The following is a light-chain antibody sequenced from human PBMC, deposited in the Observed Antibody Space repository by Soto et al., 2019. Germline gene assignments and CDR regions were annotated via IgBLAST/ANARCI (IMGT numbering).Light chain of an antibody. CDR2: GAS. CDR1: QSDSSSY. V-gene: IGKV3-20*01. Sequence: EIVLTQSPGTLSLSPGERATLSCRASQSDSSSYLAWYQQKPGQAPRLLIYGASSRATGIPDRFSGSGSRTDFTLTISTLEPEDFAVYYCQQYGSSPRTFGQGTKVEIK. J-gene: IGKJ1*01. CDR3: QQYGSSPRT.